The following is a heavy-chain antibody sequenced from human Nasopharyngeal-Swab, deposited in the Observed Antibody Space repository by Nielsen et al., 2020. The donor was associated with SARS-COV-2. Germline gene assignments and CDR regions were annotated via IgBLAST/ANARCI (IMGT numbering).Heavy chain of an antibody. CDR1: GFTFSSYE. D-gene: IGHD3-10*01. V-gene: IGHV3-7*01. Sequence: GGSLRLSCAASGFTFSSYEMSWVRQAPGKGLEWVANIKQDGSEKYYVDSVKGRFTISRDNAKNSLYLQMNSLRAEDTAVYYCARDSYGSGSDYYYYGMDVWGQGTTVTVSS. J-gene: IGHJ6*02. CDR2: IKQDGSEK. CDR3: ARDSYGSGSDYYYYGMDV.